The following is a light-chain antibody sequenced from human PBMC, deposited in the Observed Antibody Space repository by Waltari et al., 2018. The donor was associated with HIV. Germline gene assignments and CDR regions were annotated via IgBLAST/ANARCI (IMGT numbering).Light chain of an antibody. V-gene: IGLV6-57*02. CDR1: SGSIASNY. J-gene: IGLJ3*02. CDR3: QSYDSITWV. Sequence: NFMLTQPHSVSESPGKTVTISCTGSSGSIASNYVPWYQQRPGSAPTTVIYEHNQRPSGVPDRFSGAIDSSSNSASLTSSGLKTEDEADYYCQSYDSITWVFGGGTKLTVL. CDR2: EHN.